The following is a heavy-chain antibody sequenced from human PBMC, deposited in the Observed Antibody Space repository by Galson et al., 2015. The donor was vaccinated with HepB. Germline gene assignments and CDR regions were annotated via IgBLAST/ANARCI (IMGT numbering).Heavy chain of an antibody. D-gene: IGHD3-10*01. V-gene: IGHV1-69*13. Sequence: SVKVSCKASGVTFSNFAISWVRRAPGRGLEWMGSIIPMFGVLHLARKFQGRVTMTADASTNTAYMELSSLRSEDTAVYFCARPNMDHEGSYCFDYWGQGTPVTVSS. CDR2: IIPMFGVL. J-gene: IGHJ4*02. CDR1: GVTFSNFA. CDR3: ARPNMDHEGSYCFDY.